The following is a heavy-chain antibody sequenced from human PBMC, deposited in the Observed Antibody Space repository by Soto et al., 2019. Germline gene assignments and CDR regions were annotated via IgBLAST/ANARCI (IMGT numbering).Heavy chain of an antibody. CDR2: IIPILGIA. CDR1: GGTFSSYT. V-gene: IGHV1-69*08. D-gene: IGHD4-17*01. Sequence: QVQLVQSGAEVKKPGSSVKVSCKASGGTFSSYTISWVRQAPGQGLEWMGRIIPILGIANYAQKSQGRVTITADKSTSXXYXEXXSLRSEDTAVYYCARDVRATTVTTVGTYYCSGMDVWGQGTTVTVSS. CDR3: ARDVRATTVTTVGTYYCSGMDV. J-gene: IGHJ6*02.